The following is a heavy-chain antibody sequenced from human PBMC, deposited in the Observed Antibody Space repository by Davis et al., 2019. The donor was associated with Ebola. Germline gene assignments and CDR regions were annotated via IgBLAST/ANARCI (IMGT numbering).Heavy chain of an antibody. CDR1: GLRFSNFA. Sequence: LSLTCAASGLRFSNFAMHWVRQAPGKGLEWVAVISFDGTNKSHADSIKGRFIISRDNSKNTLYLQMNNLRAEDSAVYYCARDGGGENTSYYFYYYMDVWGSGTTVTVSS. V-gene: IGHV3-30-3*01. CDR2: ISFDGTNK. D-gene: IGHD3-16*01. J-gene: IGHJ6*03. CDR3: ARDGGGENTSYYFYYYMDV.